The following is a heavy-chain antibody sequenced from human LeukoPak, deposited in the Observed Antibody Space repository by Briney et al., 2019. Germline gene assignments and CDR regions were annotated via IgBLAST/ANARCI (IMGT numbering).Heavy chain of an antibody. D-gene: IGHD2-8*01. V-gene: IGHV4-59*01. CDR2: ISYSGST. J-gene: IGHJ4*02. CDR1: GDSISRYY. CDR3: GREGDIVLMVVLFDY. Sequence: PSETLSLTCTVSGDSISRYYWSWIRQPPGKGPECLGYISYSGSTNYNPCLKSRVTISLDTSKNHFSLKLTSVTAADTAVYYCGREGDIVLMVVLFDYWGQGTLVTVSS.